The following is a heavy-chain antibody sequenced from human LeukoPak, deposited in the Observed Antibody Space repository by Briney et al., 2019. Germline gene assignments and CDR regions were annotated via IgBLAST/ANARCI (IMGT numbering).Heavy chain of an antibody. CDR2: INPNSGST. Sequence: GASVKVSCKASGYTFTGCFMHWVRQAPGQGLEWMGWINPNSGSTNYAQKFQGRVTMTRDTSISTAYMELSSLRSDDTAIYYCTRGQAGEQWPNYYNMDVWGQGTTVTVSS. CDR1: GYTFTGCF. V-gene: IGHV1-2*02. CDR3: TRGQAGEQWPNYYNMDV. D-gene: IGHD6-19*01. J-gene: IGHJ6*02.